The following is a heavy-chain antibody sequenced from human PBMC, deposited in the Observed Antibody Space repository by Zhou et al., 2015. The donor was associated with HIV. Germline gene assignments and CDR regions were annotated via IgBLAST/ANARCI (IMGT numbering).Heavy chain of an antibody. CDR2: ISWNSGTI. CDR1: EFTFDDYA. J-gene: IGHJ4*02. Sequence: EVQLVESGGGLVQPGGSLRLSCAASEFTFDDYAMHWVRQAPGKGLEWVSGISWNSGTIGYADSVKGRFTISRNNAKKSLYLQMNSLRVEDTALYYCAKDIKVGSVYYDILTGYTGFDYWGQGTLVTVSS. CDR3: AKDIKVGSVYYDILTGYTGFDY. D-gene: IGHD3-9*01. V-gene: IGHV3-9*01.